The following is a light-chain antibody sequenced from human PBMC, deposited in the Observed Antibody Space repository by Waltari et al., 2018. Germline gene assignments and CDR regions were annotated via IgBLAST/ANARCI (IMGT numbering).Light chain of an antibody. V-gene: IGLV10-54*01. CDR3: SAWDSSLSAWV. J-gene: IGLJ3*02. CDR1: SNNVGYQG. CDR2: RNN. Sequence: QAGLTQPPSMSKDLRQTATLTCTGNSNNVGYQGAAWLQQHQGHPPKLLSYRNNDQPSGISERFSASRSGNTASLTITGLQPEYEADYYCSAWDSSLSAWVFGGGTKLTVL.